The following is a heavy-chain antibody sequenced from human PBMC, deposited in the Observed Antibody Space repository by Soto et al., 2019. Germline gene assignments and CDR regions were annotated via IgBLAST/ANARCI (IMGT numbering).Heavy chain of an antibody. D-gene: IGHD6-6*01. CDR1: GFTFSSNG. V-gene: IGHV3-23*01. CDR3: AKNDLSRSPSAIDS. CDR2: ISGSGRNT. J-gene: IGHJ4*02. Sequence: GGSLRLSCATSGFTFSSNGMSWVRQAPGKGLDWVSGISGSGRNTYYADSVKGRFTISRDNSKNTLFLQMNSLRAEDTAVYYCAKNDLSRSPSAIDSWGQGTLVTVSS.